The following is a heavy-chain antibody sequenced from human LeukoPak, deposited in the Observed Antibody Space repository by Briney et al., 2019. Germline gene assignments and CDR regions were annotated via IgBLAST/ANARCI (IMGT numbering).Heavy chain of an antibody. D-gene: IGHD6-19*01. CDR1: GFTVSSNY. CDR2: ILTAGST. V-gene: IGHV3-53*01. CDR3: AREGYSSGWFRL. J-gene: IGHJ4*02. Sequence: GGSLRLSCAASGFTVSSNYMSWVRQAPGKGLEWVSVILTAGSTYYADSVKGRFTISRDDSKNIVYLQMNSLRAEDTAVYFCAREGYSSGWFRLWGQGTLVTVSS.